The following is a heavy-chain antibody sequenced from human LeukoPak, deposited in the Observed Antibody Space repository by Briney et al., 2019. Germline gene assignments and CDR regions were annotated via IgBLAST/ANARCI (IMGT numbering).Heavy chain of an antibody. J-gene: IGHJ4*02. CDR2: IYYSGST. CDR1: GGSISSYY. Sequence: SETLSLTCTVSGGSISSYYWRWIRQPPGKGLEWIGYIYYSGSTNYNPSLKSRVTISVDTSKNQFSLKLTSVTAADTAVYYCAREGYGDLDYWGQGTLVTVSS. CDR3: AREGYGDLDY. V-gene: IGHV4-59*01. D-gene: IGHD4-17*01.